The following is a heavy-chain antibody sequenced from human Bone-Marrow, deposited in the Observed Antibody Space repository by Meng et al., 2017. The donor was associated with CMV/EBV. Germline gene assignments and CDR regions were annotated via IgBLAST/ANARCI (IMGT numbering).Heavy chain of an antibody. CDR3: ARDLYCSSTSCYHY. CDR1: GFTFRNHA. V-gene: IGHV3-23*03. Sequence: LSLTCAASGFTFRNHAMSWFRQAPGKGLEWVSIMYSAGGNIYYADSVKGRFTISRDNAKNSLYLQMNSLRAEDTAVYYCARDLYCSSTSCYHYWGQGTLVTVYS. J-gene: IGHJ4*02. CDR2: MYSAGGNI. D-gene: IGHD2-2*01.